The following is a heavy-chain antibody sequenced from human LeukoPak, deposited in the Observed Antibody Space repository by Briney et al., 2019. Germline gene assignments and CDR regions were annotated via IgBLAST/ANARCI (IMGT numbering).Heavy chain of an antibody. Sequence: GSSVKVSFKASGGTFSSYAISWVRQAPGQGLEWMGRIIPILGIANYAQKFQGRVTITADKSTSTAYMELSSLRSEDTAVYYCARGNERVDYWGQGTLVTVSS. CDR1: GGTFSSYA. V-gene: IGHV1-69*04. CDR3: ARGNERVDY. J-gene: IGHJ4*02. D-gene: IGHD2-8*01. CDR2: IIPILGIA.